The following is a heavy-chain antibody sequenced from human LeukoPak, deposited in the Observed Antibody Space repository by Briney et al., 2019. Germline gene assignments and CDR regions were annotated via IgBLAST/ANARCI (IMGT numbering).Heavy chain of an antibody. CDR2: ISDYNGNT. Sequence: GASVKVSCKASDYTFTSYGISWVRQAPGQGLEWMGWISDYNGNTNYAQKFQGRVTMTTDTSTSTAYMELRSLRSDDTAVYYCARDLYGSGSYLPGHYYYYYYMDVWGKGTTVTISS. V-gene: IGHV1-18*01. D-gene: IGHD3-10*01. CDR3: ARDLYGSGSYLPGHYYYYYYMDV. CDR1: DYTFTSYG. J-gene: IGHJ6*03.